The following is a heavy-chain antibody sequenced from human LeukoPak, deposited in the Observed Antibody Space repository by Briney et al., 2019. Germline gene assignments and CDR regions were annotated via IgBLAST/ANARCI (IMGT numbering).Heavy chain of an antibody. V-gene: IGHV4-39*02. J-gene: IGHJ6*03. Sequence: PSETLSLTCNVFGGSISSSTYYWGWIRQPPGKGLGWIGRISYSGSSYHNPSLKSRVTMSVDTSKNHFSLRLSSVTAADTALYYCARLTHSYYSDTSGYYPYYYMDVWGKGTTVTVSS. CDR3: ARLTHSYYSDTSGYYPYYYMDV. D-gene: IGHD3-22*01. CDR1: GGSISSSTYY. CDR2: ISYSGSS.